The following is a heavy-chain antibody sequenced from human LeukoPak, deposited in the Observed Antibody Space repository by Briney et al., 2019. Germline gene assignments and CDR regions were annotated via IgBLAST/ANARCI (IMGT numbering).Heavy chain of an antibody. V-gene: IGHV1-18*01. CDR1: GYTFTNYA. J-gene: IGHJ4*02. CDR3: ARDEDYGIFVNVDY. CDR2: ISAYNGNT. D-gene: IGHD4-17*01. Sequence: ASVKVSCKASGYTFTNYAISWVRQAPGQGLEWVGWISAYNGNTNYAQKLQGRVTMTTDTSTSTAYMELRSLRSDDTAVYYCARDEDYGIFVNVDYWGQGTLVTVSS.